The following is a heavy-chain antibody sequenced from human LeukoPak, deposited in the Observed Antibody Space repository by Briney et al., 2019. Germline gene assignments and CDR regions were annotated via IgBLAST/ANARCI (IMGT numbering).Heavy chain of an antibody. J-gene: IGHJ4*02. V-gene: IGHV3-30*04. CDR1: GFTFGSYA. Sequence: PGRSLRLSCAASGFTFGSYAMHWVRQAPGKGLEWVAIISYDGSNKNYADSVKGRFTISRDNSKNTLYLQMNSLRPEDTAVYFCARDPADSSGYGDYWGQGTLVTVSS. D-gene: IGHD3-22*01. CDR2: ISYDGSNK. CDR3: ARDPADSSGYGDY.